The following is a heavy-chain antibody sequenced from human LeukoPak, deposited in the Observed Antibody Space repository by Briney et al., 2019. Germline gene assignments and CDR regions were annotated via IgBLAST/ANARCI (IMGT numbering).Heavy chain of an antibody. CDR3: AKAPGYYYMDV. CDR2: ISWNSGSI. V-gene: IGHV3-9*01. J-gene: IGHJ6*03. Sequence: GGSLRLSCAASGFTFDDYAMHWVRQAPGKGLEWVSGISWNSGSIGYADSVKGRFTISRDNAKNSLYLQMNSLRAEDTALYYCAKAPGYYYMDVWGKGTTVTVSS. CDR1: GFTFDDYA.